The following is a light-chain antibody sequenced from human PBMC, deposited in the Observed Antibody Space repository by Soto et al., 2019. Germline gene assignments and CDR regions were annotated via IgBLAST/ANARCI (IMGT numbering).Light chain of an antibody. J-gene: IGLJ3*02. CDR3: SSFTSSNSWV. CDR2: EVR. Sequence: QSVLTQPASVSGSPGQSVTISCTGTSTDFGCYNSVCWHQQHPGTAPKLIIYEVRNRPSGAPDRFSTSKSGNTASLTISGLQDDDDDDYYYSSFTSSNSWVFGVGTKLTVL. CDR1: STDFGCYNS. V-gene: IGLV2-14*01.